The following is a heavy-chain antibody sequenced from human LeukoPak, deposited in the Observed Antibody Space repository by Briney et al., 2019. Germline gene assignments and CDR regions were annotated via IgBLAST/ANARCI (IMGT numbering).Heavy chain of an antibody. Sequence: PGGSLRLSCAASGFTFSSYAMSWVRQAPGKGLEWVSAISGSGGSTYYADSVKGRFTISRDNSKNTLYLQMNSLRAEDTAVYYCAKGRNYYDSSGYPLDAFDIWDQGTMVTVSS. V-gene: IGHV3-23*01. CDR2: ISGSGGST. J-gene: IGHJ3*02. D-gene: IGHD3-22*01. CDR1: GFTFSSYA. CDR3: AKGRNYYDSSGYPLDAFDI.